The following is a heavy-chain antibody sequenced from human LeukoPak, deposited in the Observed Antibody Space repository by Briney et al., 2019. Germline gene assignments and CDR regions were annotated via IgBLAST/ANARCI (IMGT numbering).Heavy chain of an antibody. CDR3: ARTTTTDTALGY. D-gene: IGHD4-17*01. Sequence: SETLSLTCAVSGYSISSGYYWGWIRQPPGKGLEGTGSIYHGGSTSYSPSLKSRVTISVDTSKNQVSQKLRAVTTADTDVYYCARTTTTDTALGYWGQGTLVTVSS. V-gene: IGHV4-38-2*01. CDR1: GYSISSGYY. J-gene: IGHJ4*02. CDR2: IYHGGST.